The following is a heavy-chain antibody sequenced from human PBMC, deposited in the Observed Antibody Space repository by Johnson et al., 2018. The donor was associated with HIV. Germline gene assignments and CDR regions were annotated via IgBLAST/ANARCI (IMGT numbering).Heavy chain of an antibody. CDR3: ARAAYYYDTSGYYGAFDI. D-gene: IGHD3-22*01. Sequence: EVQLVESGGGLVQPGGSLRLSCAASGFTFSSYWMHWVRQAPGKGLVWVSRIDTDGSSTSYADSVKGRFTISRDNAKNTLYLQMNSLRAEDTAVYYCARAAYYYDTSGYYGAFDIWVQGTMVTVSS. CDR2: IDTDGSST. J-gene: IGHJ3*02. CDR1: GFTFSSYW. V-gene: IGHV3-74*01.